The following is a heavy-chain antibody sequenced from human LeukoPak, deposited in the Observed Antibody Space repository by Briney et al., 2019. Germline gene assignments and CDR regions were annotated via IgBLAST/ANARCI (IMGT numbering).Heavy chain of an antibody. D-gene: IGHD6-19*01. CDR3: ARDPPGSGSHYYYGMDV. V-gene: IGHV4-39*07. CDR2: IYYSGST. J-gene: IGHJ6*02. Sequence: SETLSLTCTVSGGSISSYYWGWIRQPPGKGLEWIGSIYYSGSTYYNPSLKSRVTISVDTSKNQFSLKLSSVTAADTAVYYCARDPPGSGSHYYYGMDVWGQGTTVTVSS. CDR1: GGSISSYY.